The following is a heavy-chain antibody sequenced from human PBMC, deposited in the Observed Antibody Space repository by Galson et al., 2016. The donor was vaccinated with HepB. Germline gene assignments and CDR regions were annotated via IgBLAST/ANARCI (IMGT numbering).Heavy chain of an antibody. CDR3: AKDSPYWVPLGYYYGMDV. Sequence: SLRLSCAASGFRFSSYGMHWVRQAPGKGLEWLGSIWYDGTDQKYAVSVKGRFSISRDNSKNTLYLQMNSLRAEDTAVYYCAKDSPYWVPLGYYYGMDVWGQGTTVTVSS. CDR2: IWYDGTDQ. D-gene: IGHD2-15*01. J-gene: IGHJ6*02. CDR1: GFRFSSYG. V-gene: IGHV3-33*03.